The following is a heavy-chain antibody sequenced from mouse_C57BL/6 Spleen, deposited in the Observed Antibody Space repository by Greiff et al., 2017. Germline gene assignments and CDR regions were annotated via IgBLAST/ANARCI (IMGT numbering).Heavy chain of an antibody. Sequence: QVQLQQPGAELVMPGASVKLSCKASGYTFTSYWMHWVKQRPGQGLEWIGEIDPSGSCTNYNQKFKGKSTMTVDKSSSTAYMQLSSLTSEDSAVYYCATGPTVVAPYYSMDYWGQGTLVTVSA. J-gene: IGHJ4*01. CDR3: ATGPTVVAPYYSMDY. V-gene: IGHV1-69*01. CDR2: IDPSGSCT. CDR1: GYTFTSYW. D-gene: IGHD1-1*01.